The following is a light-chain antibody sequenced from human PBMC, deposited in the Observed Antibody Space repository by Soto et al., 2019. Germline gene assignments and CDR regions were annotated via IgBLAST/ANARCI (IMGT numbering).Light chain of an antibody. Sequence: QSVLTQSSSASASLGSSVKLTCTLISGHSSYIIAWHQQQPGKAPRYLMKLEGSGSYNKGSGVPDRFSGSSSGADRYLTISNLQFEDEADYYCETWDSNTRVFGGRTKLTVL. CDR3: ETWDSNTRV. V-gene: IGLV4-60*02. CDR2: LEGSGSY. J-gene: IGLJ2*01. CDR1: SGHSSYI.